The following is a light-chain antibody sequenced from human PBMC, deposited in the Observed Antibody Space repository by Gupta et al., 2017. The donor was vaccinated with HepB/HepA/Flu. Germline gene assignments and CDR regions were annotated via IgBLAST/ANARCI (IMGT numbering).Light chain of an antibody. CDR1: SSDVGSYKY. CDR3: SSYSSSSTPVL. CDR2: DVT. V-gene: IGLV2-14*01. J-gene: IGLJ2*01. Sequence: QSALTQSASVSGSPGQSITISCTGTSSDVGSYKYVSWYQQHPGKAPKLMIYDVTNRPSGVSNRFSGSKSSNTASLTISGLQAEDEGDYYCSSYSSSSTPVLFGGGTKLTIL.